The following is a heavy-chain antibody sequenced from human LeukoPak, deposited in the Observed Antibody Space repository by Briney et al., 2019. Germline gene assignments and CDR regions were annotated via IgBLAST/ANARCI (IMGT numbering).Heavy chain of an antibody. V-gene: IGHV3-7*01. CDR3: ARALGQWTHYFDY. D-gene: IGHD6-19*01. Sequence: GGSLRLSCAASGFTFSSYWMSWVRQAPGKGLEWVANIKQDGSEKYYVDSVKGRFTISRDNAKNSLYLQVNSLRAEDTAVYYCARALGQWTHYFDYWGQGTLVTVSS. CDR1: GFTFSSYW. CDR2: IKQDGSEK. J-gene: IGHJ4*02.